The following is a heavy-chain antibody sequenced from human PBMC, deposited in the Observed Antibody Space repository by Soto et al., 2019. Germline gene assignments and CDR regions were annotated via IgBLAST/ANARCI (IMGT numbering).Heavy chain of an antibody. Sequence: SETLSVPCAVSGYSIRGFYWSWIRQTPGKGLEWIGYINYVGRTSYYSPSLQSRVTISLDSSKNQFSLILSSVTAADTAVYFCARFRRNYFDYWGQGTQVPVSS. J-gene: IGHJ4*02. CDR1: GYSIRGFY. CDR2: INYVGRT. D-gene: IGHD3-10*01. V-gene: IGHV4-59*01. CDR3: ARFRRNYFDY.